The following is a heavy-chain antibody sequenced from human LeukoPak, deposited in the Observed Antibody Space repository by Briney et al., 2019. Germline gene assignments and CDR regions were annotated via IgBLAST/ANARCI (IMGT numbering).Heavy chain of an antibody. V-gene: IGHV1-69*05. CDR3: AAGRITMIIGSASGGTDAFDI. CDR1: GGTFSSYA. CDR2: IIPIFGTA. D-gene: IGHD3-22*01. Sequence: SVKVSCKASGGTFSSYAISWVRQAPGQGLEWMGGIIPIFGTANYAQKFQERVTITRDMSTSTAYMELSSLRSEDTAVYYCAAGRITMIIGSASGGTDAFDIWGQGTMVTVSS. J-gene: IGHJ3*02.